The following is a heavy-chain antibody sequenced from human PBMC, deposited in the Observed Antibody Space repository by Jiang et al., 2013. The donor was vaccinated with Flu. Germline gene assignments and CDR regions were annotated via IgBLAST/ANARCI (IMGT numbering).Heavy chain of an antibody. CDR2: MSYDGNNQ. D-gene: IGHD1-26*01. CDR3: ARAPSGNYTYFQF. CDR1: GFTFTNYT. Sequence: GFTFTNYTIHWVRQAPGKGLEWVAVMSYDGNNQYYADSMKGRFTISRNNSQNTLYLQMNSLRPDDTAIYYCARAPSGNYTYFQFWGQGTLVTVSS. J-gene: IGHJ1*01. V-gene: IGHV3-30*04.